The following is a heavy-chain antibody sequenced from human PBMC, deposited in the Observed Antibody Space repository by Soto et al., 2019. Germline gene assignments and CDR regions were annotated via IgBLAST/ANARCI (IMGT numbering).Heavy chain of an antibody. D-gene: IGHD3-3*01. CDR1: GFTFSTYT. J-gene: IGHJ3*01. CDR3: TRDGEPL. CDR2: ISTSGDST. Sequence: AQLVESGGGLVKPGESLRLACAASGFTFSTYTLNWVRQAPGKGLEWVSLISTSGDSTYYEDSVRGRFTISRDNARASLYLQMDSLRVEDTAMYYCTRDGEPLWGPGTMVTVSS. V-gene: IGHV3-21*01.